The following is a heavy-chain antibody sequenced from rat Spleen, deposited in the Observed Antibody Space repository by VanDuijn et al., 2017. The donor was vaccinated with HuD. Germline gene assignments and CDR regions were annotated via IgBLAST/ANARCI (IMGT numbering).Heavy chain of an antibody. CDR2: ISYDGSST. CDR3: ARHWGY. J-gene: IGHJ2*01. Sequence: EVQLVDSGGGLVQPGRSLKLSCAASGFTFSDYYMAWVRQAPTKGLEWVATISYDGSSTYYRDSVKGRFTISRDNAKSTLYLQMDSLRSEDTTTYYCARHWGYWGQGVMVTVSS. V-gene: IGHV5-7*01. D-gene: IGHD4-6*01. CDR1: GFTFSDYY.